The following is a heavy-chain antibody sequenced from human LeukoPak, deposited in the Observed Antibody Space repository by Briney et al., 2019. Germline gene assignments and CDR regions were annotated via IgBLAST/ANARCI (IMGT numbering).Heavy chain of an antibody. D-gene: IGHD3-10*01. Sequence: PGGSLRLSCAASGFTFSSHWMSWVRQAPGKGLEWVANIKQDGSEKYYVDSVKGRFTISRDNAKNSLYLQMNSLRAEDTAVYYCARGLYGSGTYGGFDYWGQGTLVTVSS. V-gene: IGHV3-7*03. CDR1: GFTFSSHW. CDR3: ARGLYGSGTYGGFDY. J-gene: IGHJ4*02. CDR2: IKQDGSEK.